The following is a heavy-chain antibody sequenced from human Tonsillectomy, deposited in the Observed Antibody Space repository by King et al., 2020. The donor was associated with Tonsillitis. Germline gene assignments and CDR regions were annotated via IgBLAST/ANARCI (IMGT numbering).Heavy chain of an antibody. J-gene: IGHJ6*03. D-gene: IGHD3-22*01. Sequence: VQLQESGPGLVKPSETLSLTCTFSGGSISSYYWSWIRQPPGKGLDWIGYIYYSGSANNNPSLDSRFTITVDTSKNQLSLKLTSVTAADTAVYYCARDFRYYDSSGTSYYYYYMDVWGKGTTVTVSS. CDR2: IYYSGSA. CDR1: GGSISSYY. CDR3: ARDFRYYDSSGTSYYYYYMDV. V-gene: IGHV4-59*01.